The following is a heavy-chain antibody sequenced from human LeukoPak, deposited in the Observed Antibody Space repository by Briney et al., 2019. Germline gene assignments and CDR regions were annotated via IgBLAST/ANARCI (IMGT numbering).Heavy chain of an antibody. J-gene: IGHJ5*02. Sequence: PSETLSFTCTVAGGSISNNDYFWGWIRQPPGKELEWIGSMNYGGSTHDNPSLKSRVTISVDTSKNQVSLKLSSVTAADTAVYYCARRVPGRSGNWFDPWGQGTLVTVSS. V-gene: IGHV4-39*01. CDR3: ARRVPGRSGNWFDP. CDR2: MNYGGST. D-gene: IGHD2-2*01. CDR1: GGSISNNDYF.